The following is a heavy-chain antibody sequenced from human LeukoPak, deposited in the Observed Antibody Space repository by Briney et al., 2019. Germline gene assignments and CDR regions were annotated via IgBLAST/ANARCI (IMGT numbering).Heavy chain of an antibody. V-gene: IGHV3-74*01. CDR3: VSFYETY. CDR2: INSDGSWT. CDR1: GNYW. J-gene: IGHJ4*02. Sequence: GGSLRLSCAASGNYWMHWVRQAPGKGLVWVPHINSDGSWTSYADSVKGRFTISKNNAKNTVYLQMNNLRAEDTAVYYCVSFYETYWGRGTLVTVPS. D-gene: IGHD2-2*01.